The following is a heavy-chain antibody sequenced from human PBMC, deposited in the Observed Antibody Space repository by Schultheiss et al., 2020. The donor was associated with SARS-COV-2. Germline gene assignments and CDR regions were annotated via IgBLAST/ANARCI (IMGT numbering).Heavy chain of an antibody. J-gene: IGHJ4*02. D-gene: IGHD2-21*01. CDR2: ISGSGGST. V-gene: IGHV3-23*01. CDR3: AKLEAYCGGDCTDY. CDR1: GFTFSSYG. Sequence: GSLRLSCAASGFTFSSYGMHWVRQAPGKGLEWVSAISGSGGSTYYADSVKGRFTISRDNSKNTLYLQMNSLRAEDTAVYYCAKLEAYCGGDCTDYWGQGTLVTVSS.